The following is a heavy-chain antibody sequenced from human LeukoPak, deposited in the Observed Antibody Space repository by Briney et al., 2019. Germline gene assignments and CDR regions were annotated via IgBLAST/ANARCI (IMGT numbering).Heavy chain of an antibody. CDR2: IYPDDFDT. J-gene: IGHJ4*02. Sequence: GESLKISCKGSGYSFTSYWIGWVRQMPGKALEWMGLIYPDDFDTTYSPSFQGQVSISADKSISTAYLQWSSLKTSDTAMYYCVRRASYYDGLDYWGQGTLVTVSS. D-gene: IGHD3-22*01. V-gene: IGHV5-51*01. CDR1: GYSFTSYW. CDR3: VRRASYYDGLDY.